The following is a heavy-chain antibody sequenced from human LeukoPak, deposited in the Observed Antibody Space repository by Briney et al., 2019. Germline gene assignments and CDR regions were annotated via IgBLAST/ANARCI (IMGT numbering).Heavy chain of an antibody. J-gene: IGHJ4*02. V-gene: IGHV3-30*04. D-gene: IGHD3-10*01. CDR1: GFTFSSYA. Sequence: PGRSLRLSCAASGFTFSSYAMHWVRQAPGKGLEWVAVISYDGSNKYYADSVKGRFTISRDNSKNTLYLQMNSLRAEDTAVYYCLPPLWFGELYNDMGGQGTLVTVSS. CDR3: LPPLWFGELYNDM. CDR2: ISYDGSNK.